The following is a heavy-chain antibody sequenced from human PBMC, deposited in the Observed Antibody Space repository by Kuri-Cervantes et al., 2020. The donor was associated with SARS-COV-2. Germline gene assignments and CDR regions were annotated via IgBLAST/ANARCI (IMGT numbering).Heavy chain of an antibody. J-gene: IGHJ4*02. Sequence: GSLRLSCTVSGGSISSSSYYWGWIRQPPGKGLEWIGSIYYSGSTYYNPSLKSRVTISVDTSKNQFSLKLSSVTAADTAVYYCARGRLWSGYYTYFDYWGQGTLVTVSS. CDR3: ARGRLWSGYYTYFDY. CDR1: GGSISSSSYY. CDR2: IYYSGST. V-gene: IGHV4-39*07. D-gene: IGHD3-3*01.